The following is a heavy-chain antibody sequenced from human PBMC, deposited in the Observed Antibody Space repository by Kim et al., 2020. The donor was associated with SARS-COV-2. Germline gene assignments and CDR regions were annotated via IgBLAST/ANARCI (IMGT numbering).Heavy chain of an antibody. D-gene: IGHD3-9*01. J-gene: IGHJ3*02. CDR2: INHSGST. Sequence: SETLSLTCAVYGGSFSGYYWSWIRQPPGKGLEWIGEINHSGSTNYNPSLKSRVTISVDTSKNQFSLKLSSVTAADTAVYYCARLRLRYFDWLLWAAFDI. CDR3: ARLRLRYFDWLLWAAFDI. V-gene: IGHV4-34*01. CDR1: GGSFSGYY.